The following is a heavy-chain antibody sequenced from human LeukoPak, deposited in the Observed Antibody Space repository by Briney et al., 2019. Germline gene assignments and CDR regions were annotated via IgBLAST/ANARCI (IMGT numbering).Heavy chain of an antibody. Sequence: PSETLSLTCTVSGGSISSYYWSWIRQPPGKGLEWIGYIYYSGSTNYNPSLKSRVTISVDTSKNQFSLKLSSVTAADTAVYYCARDPRNPDAFDIWGQGTMVTVFS. D-gene: IGHD2/OR15-2a*01. J-gene: IGHJ3*02. CDR2: IYYSGST. V-gene: IGHV4-59*01. CDR1: GGSISSYY. CDR3: ARDPRNPDAFDI.